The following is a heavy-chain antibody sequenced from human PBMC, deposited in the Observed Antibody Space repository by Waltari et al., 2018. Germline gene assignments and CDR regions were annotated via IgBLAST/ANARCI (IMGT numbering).Heavy chain of an antibody. V-gene: IGHV4-4*02. J-gene: IGHJ4*02. CDR1: GDSMSNNW. D-gene: IGHD2-15*01. CDR3: ARDRGRGLYLDT. CDR2: VLGSGRT. Sequence: QLQLQESGPGLVKPSGTLSLICAVSGDSMSNNWWSWVRQSPGKGLEWIGQVLGSGRTNYNPSFASRVTISLDTSTYQFARKMTSATAADTALYYCARDRGRGLYLDTWGQGTLVTVSP.